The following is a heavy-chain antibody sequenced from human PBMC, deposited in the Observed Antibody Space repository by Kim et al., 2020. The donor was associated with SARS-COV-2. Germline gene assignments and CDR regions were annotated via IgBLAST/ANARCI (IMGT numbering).Heavy chain of an antibody. Sequence: SETLSLTCTVSGGSIRSGGYYWSWIRQHPGKGLEWIGYIYYSGNTYYNPSLKSRVTISVDTSKNQFSLKLSSVTAADTAVYYCARDCCSNSCYPYGIDVWGHGTPVTVSS. CDR1: GGSIRSGGYY. J-gene: IGHJ6*02. D-gene: IGHD2-2*01. CDR3: ARDCCSNSCYPYGIDV. V-gene: IGHV4-31*03. CDR2: IYYSGNT.